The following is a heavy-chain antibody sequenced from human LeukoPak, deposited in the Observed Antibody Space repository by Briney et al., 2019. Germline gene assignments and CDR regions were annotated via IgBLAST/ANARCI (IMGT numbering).Heavy chain of an antibody. J-gene: IGHJ6*02. CDR3: ARLFSRGWEYHFGLDV. Sequence: MASETLSTTCTVSGGSISTDASYWAWIRQPPGKGLAWNGSIYYSGSTSYSSSLKSRVTLSVDTSKNQFSLKMSSVTAADTAVFYCARLFSRGWEYHFGLDVWGQGTTVTVS. D-gene: IGHD6-19*01. CDR1: GGSISTDASY. V-gene: IGHV4-39*01. CDR2: IYYSGST.